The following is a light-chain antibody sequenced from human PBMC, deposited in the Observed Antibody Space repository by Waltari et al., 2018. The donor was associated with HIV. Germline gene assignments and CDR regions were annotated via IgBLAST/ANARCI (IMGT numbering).Light chain of an antibody. CDR1: SSDIGDYNY. CDR2: DAT. J-gene: IGLJ3*02. V-gene: IGLV2-11*01. Sequence: QSALTPPRSVSGSPGQLVTISCTGTSSDIGDYNYVSWYQQHPGKAPKLMIYDATKRPSGVPDRFSGSKSGNTASLTISGLQAEDEAAYYCCSFAGSYTLVFGGGTKLTVL. CDR3: CSFAGSYTLV.